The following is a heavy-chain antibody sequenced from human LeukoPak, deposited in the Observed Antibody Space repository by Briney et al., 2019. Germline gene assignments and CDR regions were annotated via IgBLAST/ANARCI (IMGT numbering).Heavy chain of an antibody. J-gene: IGHJ4*02. D-gene: IGHD3-22*01. CDR1: GGSISSYY. CDR2: IYYSGNT. V-gene: IGHV4-59*08. Sequence: SETLSLTCTVSGGSISSYYWSWIRQPPGKGLEWIGYIYYSGNTNYNPSLKSRVTISVDSSKNQFSLKLSSVTAADTAVYYCARHPYYDSSGYLPLFDYWGQGTLVIVSS. CDR3: ARHPYYDSSGYLPLFDY.